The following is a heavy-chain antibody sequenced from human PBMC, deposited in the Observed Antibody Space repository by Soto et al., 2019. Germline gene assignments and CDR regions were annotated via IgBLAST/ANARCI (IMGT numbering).Heavy chain of an antibody. Sequence: EVQLVESGGGLVQPGGSLRLSCAASGFTFSDHYMDWVRQAPGKGLEWVGRTRNKANSYTTEYAASAKGRITISRDDSTNPLYLQMSSLKTEDTAVYYCARGPPSSVTTGYYYGMDAWGQGTTVTVSS. CDR1: GFTFSDHY. V-gene: IGHV3-72*01. CDR3: ARGPPSSVTTGYYYGMDA. J-gene: IGHJ6*02. D-gene: IGHD4-17*01. CDR2: TRNKANSYTT.